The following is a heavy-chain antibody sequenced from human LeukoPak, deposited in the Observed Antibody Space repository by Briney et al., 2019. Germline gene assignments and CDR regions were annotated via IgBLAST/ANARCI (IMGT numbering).Heavy chain of an antibody. D-gene: IGHD5-18*01. CDR3: ARQDTAMVFY. J-gene: IGHJ4*02. CDR1: GGSFSGYY. V-gene: IGHV4-34*01. CDR2: INHSGST. Sequence: SETLSLTCAVYGGSFSGYYWSWIRQPPGKGLEWIGEINHSGSTNYNPSLKSRVTISVDTSKNQFSLKLSSVTAADTAVYYCARQDTAMVFYWGQGTLVTVSS.